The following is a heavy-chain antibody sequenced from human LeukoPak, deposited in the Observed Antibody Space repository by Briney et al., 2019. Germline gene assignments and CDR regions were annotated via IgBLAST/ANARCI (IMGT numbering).Heavy chain of an antibody. CDR3: VRGTAAAGLGY. CDR2: ISGDTSTI. D-gene: IGHD6-13*01. CDR1: EFTFSSFS. J-gene: IGHJ4*02. V-gene: IGHV3-48*04. Sequence: GGSLRLSCAASEFTFSSFSMNWVRQAPGKGLEWVSYISGDTSTIYYADSVKGRFTISSDDPKNSLYLQMNSLRAEDTAVYYCVRGTAAAGLGYWGQGTLVTVSS.